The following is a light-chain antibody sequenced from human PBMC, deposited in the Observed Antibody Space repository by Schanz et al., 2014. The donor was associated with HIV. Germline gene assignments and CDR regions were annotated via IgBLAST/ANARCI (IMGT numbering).Light chain of an antibody. CDR3: QQYNTYS. CDR1: QSISTW. Sequence: DIQMTQSPSTLSASVGDRVTITCRASQSISTWLAWYQQKPGKVPKLLIYKASNLESGVPSRFSGSGSGTEFTLTINSLQPDDFATYYCQQYNTYSFGQGTKVEIK. V-gene: IGKV1-5*03. CDR2: KAS. J-gene: IGKJ1*01.